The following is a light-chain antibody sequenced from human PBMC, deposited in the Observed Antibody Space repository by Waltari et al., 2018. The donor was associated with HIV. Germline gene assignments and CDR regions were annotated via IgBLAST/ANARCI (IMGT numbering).Light chain of an antibody. J-gene: IGLJ3*02. CDR2: RNG. Sequence: QSVLTQPPSASGTPGQRLTISCSGSSSNIGIHYVYWYQHFPGTAPKLLMYRNGQRPSGVPARFSGSKSGTSASLAINGLRAEDEADYYCATWDDNLGGRVFGGGTKLTVL. CDR1: SSNIGIHY. CDR3: ATWDDNLGGRV. V-gene: IGLV1-47*01.